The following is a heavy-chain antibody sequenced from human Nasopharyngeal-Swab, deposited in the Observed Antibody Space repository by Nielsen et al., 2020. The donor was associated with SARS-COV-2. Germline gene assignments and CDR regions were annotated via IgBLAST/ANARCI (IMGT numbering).Heavy chain of an antibody. CDR1: GFTFNLYT. CDR3: AKLGDY. Sequence: GESLKISCAASGFTFNLYTINWVRQAPGKGLEWVSSISDSGDDTYYADSVKGRFCISRDNSKNTLDLQMNSLRAEDTAVYYCAKLGDYWGQGMLVTVSS. J-gene: IGHJ4*02. CDR2: ISDSGDDT. V-gene: IGHV3-23*01.